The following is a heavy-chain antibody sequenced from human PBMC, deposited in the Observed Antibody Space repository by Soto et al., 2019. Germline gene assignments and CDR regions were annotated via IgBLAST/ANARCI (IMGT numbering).Heavy chain of an antibody. CDR2: IYYSGST. V-gene: IGHV4-31*03. CDR1: GGSISSGGYY. J-gene: IGHJ4*02. D-gene: IGHD3-22*01. Sequence: SETLSLTCTVSGGSISSGGYYWSWIRQHPGKGLEWIGYIYYSGSTYYNPSLKSRVTISVDTSKNQFSLKLSSVTAADTAVYYCARDDRDGYIDYWGQGTLVTVSS. CDR3: ARDDRDGYIDY.